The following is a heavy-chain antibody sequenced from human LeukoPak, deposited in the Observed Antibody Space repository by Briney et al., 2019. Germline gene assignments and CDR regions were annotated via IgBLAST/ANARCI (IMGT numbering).Heavy chain of an antibody. Sequence: PGGSLRLSCAASGFTFSSYAMSWVRQAPGKGLEWVSAISGSGGSTYHADSVKGRFTISRDNSKNTLYLQMNSLRAEGTAVYYCAKDQIVGANLYYFDYWGQGTLVTVSS. D-gene: IGHD1-26*01. CDR2: ISGSGGST. CDR3: AKDQIVGANLYYFDY. CDR1: GFTFSSYA. J-gene: IGHJ4*02. V-gene: IGHV3-23*01.